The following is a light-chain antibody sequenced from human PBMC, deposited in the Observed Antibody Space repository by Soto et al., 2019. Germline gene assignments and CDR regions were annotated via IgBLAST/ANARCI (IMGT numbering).Light chain of an antibody. J-gene: IGKJ4*01. Sequence: EFVLTQSPGTLSLSPGERATLSCRASQSVSSTFLAWYQQKPGQPPRLLIYGASTRGTGIPDRFSGSGSGTDFTLTTIRLEPEDFAVYYCQHYACSPPLTCGGGTKVEIK. CDR3: QHYACSPPLT. CDR1: QSVSSTF. V-gene: IGKV3-20*01. CDR2: GAS.